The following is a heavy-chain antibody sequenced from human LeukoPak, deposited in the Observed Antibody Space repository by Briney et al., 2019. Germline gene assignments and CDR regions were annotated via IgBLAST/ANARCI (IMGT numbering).Heavy chain of an antibody. D-gene: IGHD3-22*01. CDR1: GFTFGEYG. CDR2: IRSKGHGGTT. J-gene: IGHJ4*02. Sequence: GGSLRLSCTASGFTFGEYGISWVRQAPGKGLEWIGFIRSKGHGGTTEYAASVKGRFTITRDDSKSIAYLQLNSLKTEDTAVYYCTLTMIVVARSHFDYWGQGTLVTVSS. CDR3: TLTMIVVARSHFDY. V-gene: IGHV3-49*04.